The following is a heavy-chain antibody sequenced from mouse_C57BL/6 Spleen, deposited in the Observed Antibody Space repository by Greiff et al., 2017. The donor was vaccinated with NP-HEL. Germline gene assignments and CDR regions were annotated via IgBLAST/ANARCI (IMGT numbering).Heavy chain of an antibody. Sequence: EVKLVESGGGLVQPKGSLKLSCAASGFSFNTYAMNWVRQAPGKGLEWVARIRSKSNNYATYYADSVKDRFTISRDDSESMLYLQMNNLKTEDTAMYYCVRPSYDGYYLDAMDYWGQGTSVTVSS. J-gene: IGHJ4*01. D-gene: IGHD2-3*01. CDR3: VRPSYDGYYLDAMDY. V-gene: IGHV10-1*01. CDR2: IRSKSNNYAT. CDR1: GFSFNTYA.